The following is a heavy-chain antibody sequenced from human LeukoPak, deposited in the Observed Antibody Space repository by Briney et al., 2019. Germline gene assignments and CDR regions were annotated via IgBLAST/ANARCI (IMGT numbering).Heavy chain of an antibody. V-gene: IGHV1-2*02. J-gene: IGHJ4*02. CDR1: GYTFTGYY. Sequence: ASVKVSCKASGYTFTGYYMHWVRQAPGQGLEWMGWINPNSGGTNYAQKFQGRVTMTRDTSISTAYMELSRLRSDDTAVYYCAREEEDCSSTSCYQNYWGQGTLVTVSS. D-gene: IGHD2-2*01. CDR2: INPNSGGT. CDR3: AREEEDCSSTSCYQNY.